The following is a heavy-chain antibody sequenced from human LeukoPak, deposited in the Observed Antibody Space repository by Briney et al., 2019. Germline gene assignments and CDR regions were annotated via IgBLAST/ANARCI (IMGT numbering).Heavy chain of an antibody. CDR1: GFTFSDYA. Sequence: GRSLRLSCAASGFTFSDYAMHWVRQAPGKGLEWVAVIWYDGSNENYADSVRGRFTVSRDNSKRTLYLHMNSVRAEDTAVYYCARVAMSDSSGYCDYWGPGTLVTVSS. CDR3: ARVAMSDSSGYCDY. J-gene: IGHJ4*02. V-gene: IGHV3-33*01. CDR2: IWYDGSNE. D-gene: IGHD3-22*01.